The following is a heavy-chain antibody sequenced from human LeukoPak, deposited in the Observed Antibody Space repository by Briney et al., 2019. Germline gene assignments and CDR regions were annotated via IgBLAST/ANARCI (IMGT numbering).Heavy chain of an antibody. J-gene: IGHJ6*02. Sequence: GGSLRRSCAAYGFTFSGNWMHWVRQAPGKGLVWVSRLDSDASITTYADSVKGRSTISSDNAKNTLYLQMNSLTAEDTAVYYCARVPGYSGYFYGMDVWGQGTTVTVSS. V-gene: IGHV3-74*01. CDR3: ARVPGYSGYFYGMDV. CDR2: LDSDASIT. CDR1: GFTFSGNW. D-gene: IGHD5-12*01.